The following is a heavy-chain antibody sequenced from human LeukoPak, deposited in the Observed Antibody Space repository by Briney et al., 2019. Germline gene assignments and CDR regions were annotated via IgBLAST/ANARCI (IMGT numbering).Heavy chain of an antibody. CDR1: GFTFITYG. Sequence: GGSLRFSCAASGFTFITYGLHWVRQAPGKGLEWVAVISYDGSNKYYADSVKGRLTISRDNSKKTLYLQMKSLRTEDTAVYYCAKFGLGADCSSTSCPRENYYFMDVWGQGTTVTVSS. CDR2: ISYDGSNK. CDR3: AKFGLGADCSSTSCPRENYYFMDV. D-gene: IGHD2-2*01. J-gene: IGHJ6*03. V-gene: IGHV3-30*18.